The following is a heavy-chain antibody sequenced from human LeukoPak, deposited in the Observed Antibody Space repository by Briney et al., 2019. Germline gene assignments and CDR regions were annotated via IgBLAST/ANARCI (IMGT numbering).Heavy chain of an antibody. J-gene: IGHJ4*02. CDR1: GFTFSTYG. D-gene: IGHD2-21*01. CDR3: ANEMWWPAGWY. Sequence: GGSLRLSCAASGFTFSTYGMNWVRQAPGKGLEWVAVIAYDGSNRYYADSVKGRFTISRDNSKNTLYLQMNSLRTEDTAVYYCANEMWWPAGWYLGQGTLVTVSS. CDR2: IAYDGSNR. V-gene: IGHV3-30*18.